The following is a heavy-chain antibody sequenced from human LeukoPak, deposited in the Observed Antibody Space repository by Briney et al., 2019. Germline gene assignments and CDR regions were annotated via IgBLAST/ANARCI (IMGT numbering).Heavy chain of an antibody. Sequence: ASAKVSCKASGYTFTSYYMHWVRQAPGQGLEWMGIINPSGGSTSYAQKFQGRVTMTRDTSTSTVYMELSSLRSDDTAVYYCARGYCSSATCRRFDYWGQGALVTVSS. V-gene: IGHV1-46*01. D-gene: IGHD2-2*01. CDR2: INPSGGST. J-gene: IGHJ4*02. CDR1: GYTFTSYY. CDR3: ARGYCSSATCRRFDY.